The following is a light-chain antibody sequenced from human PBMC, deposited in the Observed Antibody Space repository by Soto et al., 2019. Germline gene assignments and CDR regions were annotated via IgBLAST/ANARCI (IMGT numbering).Light chain of an antibody. J-gene: IGKJ1*01. CDR1: QSISSY. V-gene: IGKV1-39*01. CDR2: AAS. CDR3: QQYGSSSRWT. Sequence: DIQMTQSPSSLSASVGDSVTITCRASQSISSYLNWYQQKPGKAPKLLIYAASSLQSGVPSRFSGSGSGTDFTLTISSLQPDDFAVYYCQQYGSSSRWTFGQGTKVDIK.